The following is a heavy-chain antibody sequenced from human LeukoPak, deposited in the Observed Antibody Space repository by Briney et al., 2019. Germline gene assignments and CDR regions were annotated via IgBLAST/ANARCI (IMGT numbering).Heavy chain of an antibody. CDR2: IRYWDSTI. J-gene: IGHJ4*02. V-gene: IGHV3-48*01. D-gene: IGHD1-26*01. Sequence: GGSLRLSCAASGFTFSSYSMNWVRQAPGKGLEWVSFIRYWDSTIHYADSVRGRFTISRDNAKNSLYLQMNSLRVEDTAVYYCARDRGNSIVGADFDSWGQGTLVTVSS. CDR1: GFTFSSYS. CDR3: ARDRGNSIVGADFDS.